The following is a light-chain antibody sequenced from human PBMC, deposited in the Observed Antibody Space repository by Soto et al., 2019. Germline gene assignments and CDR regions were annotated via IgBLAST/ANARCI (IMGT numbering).Light chain of an antibody. CDR2: DAS. V-gene: IGKV3-11*01. J-gene: IGKJ1*01. CDR1: QSVSSY. Sequence: EIVLTQSPATLSLSPGERATLSCRASQSVSSYLAWYQQKPGQAPRLLIYDASNRATGIPARFSGSGSGTDFTLTISSLEPEDFAVYDCQPRSNWPRTFGQGTKV. CDR3: QPRSNWPRT.